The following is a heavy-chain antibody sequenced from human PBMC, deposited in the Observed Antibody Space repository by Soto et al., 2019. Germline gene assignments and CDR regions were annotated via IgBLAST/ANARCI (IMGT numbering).Heavy chain of an antibody. Sequence: ASVKVSCKASGYTFTSYYMHWVRQAPGQGLEWMGIINPSGGSTSYAQKFQGRVTMTRDTSTSTVYMELSSLRSEDTAVYYCALTSGSYPIFDYWGQGTLVTVSS. V-gene: IGHV1-46*03. J-gene: IGHJ4*02. D-gene: IGHD1-26*01. CDR1: GYTFTSYY. CDR2: INPSGGST. CDR3: ALTSGSYPIFDY.